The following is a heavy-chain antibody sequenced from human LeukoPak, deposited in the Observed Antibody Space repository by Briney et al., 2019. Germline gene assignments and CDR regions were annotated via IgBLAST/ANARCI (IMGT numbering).Heavy chain of an antibody. D-gene: IGHD3-9*01. Sequence: GASVKVSCKASGYTFTSYGISWVRQAPGQGLEWMGWISAYNGNTNYAQKLQGRVTMTTDTSTSTAYMELRSLRSDDTAVYYCARIPKEYGLILRYFDWSYNYYMDVWGKGTTVTVSS. CDR1: GYTFTSYG. V-gene: IGHV1-18*01. CDR2: ISAYNGNT. CDR3: ARIPKEYGLILRYFDWSYNYYMDV. J-gene: IGHJ6*03.